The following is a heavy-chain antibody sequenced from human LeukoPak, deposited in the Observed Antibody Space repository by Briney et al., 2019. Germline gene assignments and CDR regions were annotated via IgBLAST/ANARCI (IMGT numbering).Heavy chain of an antibody. J-gene: IGHJ6*03. CDR1: GFTFSSYD. V-gene: IGHV3-30*02. CDR3: AKQSPRPNYYYMDV. CDR2: IRYDGSKK. Sequence: GGSLRLSCAASGFTFSSYDMHWVRQAPGKGLEWVAFIRYDGSKKSYADSVKGQFTVSRDNSKNTLYLQMNSLRVADMAVYYCAKQSPRPNYYYMDVWGKGTTVTVSS.